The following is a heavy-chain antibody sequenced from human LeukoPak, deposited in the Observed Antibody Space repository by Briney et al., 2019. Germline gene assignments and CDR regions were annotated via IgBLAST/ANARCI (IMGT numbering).Heavy chain of an antibody. CDR1: GGSFSGYY. CDR2: INHSGST. D-gene: IGHD3-10*01. CDR3: ARARAGYFDY. Sequence: SETLSLTCAVYGGSFSGYYWSWIRQPPGKGLEWIGEINHSGSTNYNPSLKSRVTISVDTSKNQFSLKLSSVTAADTAVYYCARARAGYFDYWGQGTLVTVSP. J-gene: IGHJ4*02. V-gene: IGHV4-34*01.